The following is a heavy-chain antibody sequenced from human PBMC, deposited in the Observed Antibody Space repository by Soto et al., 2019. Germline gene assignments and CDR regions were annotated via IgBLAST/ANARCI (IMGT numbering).Heavy chain of an antibody. J-gene: IGHJ4*02. CDR3: AKDRGLVLSFYFDY. V-gene: IGHV3-9*01. D-gene: IGHD6-19*01. Sequence: EVQLVESGGGLVQPGRSLRLSCAASGFTFDDYAMHWVRQAPGKGLEWVSGISWNSGSTGYADSVKGRFTISRVNAKNSLYLQMNSLRAEDTALYYCAKDRGLVLSFYFDYWGQGTLVTVSS. CDR1: GFTFDDYA. CDR2: ISWNSGST.